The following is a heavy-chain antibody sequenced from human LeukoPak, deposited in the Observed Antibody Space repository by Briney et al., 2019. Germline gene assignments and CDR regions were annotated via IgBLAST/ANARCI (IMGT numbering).Heavy chain of an antibody. CDR3: AREGRGATIQY. CDR2: IIPIFGTA. D-gene: IGHD1-26*01. V-gene: IGHV1-69*13. Sequence: ASVKVSCKASGGTFSSYAISWVRQAPGQGLEWIGGIIPIFGTANYAQKFQGRVTITADESTSTAYMELSSLRSEDTAVYYCAREGRGATIQYWGQGTLVTVSS. CDR1: GGTFSSYA. J-gene: IGHJ4*02.